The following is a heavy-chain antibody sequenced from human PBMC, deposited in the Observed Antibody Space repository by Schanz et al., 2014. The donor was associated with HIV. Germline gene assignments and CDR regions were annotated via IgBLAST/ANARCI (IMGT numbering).Heavy chain of an antibody. J-gene: IGHJ4*02. CDR2: IIPVFGTT. V-gene: IGHV1-69*06. CDR1: GGTFMTYA. D-gene: IGHD3-22*01. CDR3: TIDKTNFDSSGYYYIE. Sequence: QVQLVQSGAEVKKPGSSVKVSCKASGGTFMTYAISWVRQAPGQGLEWMGGIIPVFGTTNYAQKFQGRVTITADKSTSTAYMELSSLRPEDTAVYYCTIDKTNFDSSGYYYIEWGQGTLVTVSS.